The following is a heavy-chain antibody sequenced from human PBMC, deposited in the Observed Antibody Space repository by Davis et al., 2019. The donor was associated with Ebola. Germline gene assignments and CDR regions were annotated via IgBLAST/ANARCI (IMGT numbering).Heavy chain of an antibody. CDR2: INPNSGGT. D-gene: IGHD2-2*01. CDR3: ARGRRGIEDIVVVPAAKYYYYGMDV. J-gene: IGHJ6*02. Sequence: AASVKVSCMASGYTFTGYYMHWVRQAPGQGLEWMGWINPNSGGTNYAQKFKGWVTMTRDTSISTAYMELSRLRSDDTAVYYCARGRRGIEDIVVVPAAKYYYYGMDVWGQGTTVTVSS. V-gene: IGHV1-2*04. CDR1: GYTFTGYY.